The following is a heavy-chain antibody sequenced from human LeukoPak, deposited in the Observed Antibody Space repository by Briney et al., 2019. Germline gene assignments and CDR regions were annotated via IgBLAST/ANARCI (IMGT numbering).Heavy chain of an antibody. J-gene: IGHJ6*02. CDR3: AKKGGSGSYYIYYGMDV. CDR1: GFTFSSSA. D-gene: IGHD3-10*01. CDR2: ISGSGAST. Sequence: GGSLRLSCSASGFTFSSSAMTWVRQAPGKGLEWVSVISGSGASTYYADSVKGRFIISRDNSKNTLYLQMNSLRAEDTAVYYCAKKGGSGSYYIYYGMDVWGQGTTVTVSS. V-gene: IGHV3-23*01.